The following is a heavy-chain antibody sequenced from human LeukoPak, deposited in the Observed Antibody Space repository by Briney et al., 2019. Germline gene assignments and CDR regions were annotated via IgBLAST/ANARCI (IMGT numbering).Heavy chain of an antibody. J-gene: IGHJ6*02. Sequence: SETLSLTCTVSGGSISSSSYYWGWIRQPPGKGLEWIGSIYYSGSTYYNPSLKSRVTISVDTSKNQFSLKLSSVTAADTAVYYCARGPIVVVPTAYNYYGMDVWGQGTTVTVSS. V-gene: IGHV4-39*07. CDR3: ARGPIVVVPTAYNYYGMDV. D-gene: IGHD2-2*01. CDR2: IYYSGST. CDR1: GGSISSSSYY.